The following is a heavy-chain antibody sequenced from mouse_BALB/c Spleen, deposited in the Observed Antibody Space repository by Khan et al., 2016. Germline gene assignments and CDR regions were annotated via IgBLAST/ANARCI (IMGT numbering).Heavy chain of an antibody. CDR2: IDPANGNT. CDR1: GFNIKDTY. Sequence: VQLQQPGAELVKPGASVKLSCTASGFNIKDTYMHWVKQRPEQGLEWIGRIDPANGNTKYDPKFQGKATITADTSSNTTYLQLSSLTSEDTAVYYCASYYFDYWGQGTTLTVSS. CDR3: ASYYFDY. J-gene: IGHJ2*01. V-gene: IGHV14-3*02.